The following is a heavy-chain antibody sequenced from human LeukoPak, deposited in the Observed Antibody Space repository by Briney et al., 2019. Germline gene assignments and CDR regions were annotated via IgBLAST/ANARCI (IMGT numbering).Heavy chain of an antibody. V-gene: IGHV3-23*01. CDR2: ISANAVST. D-gene: IGHD2-2*01. CDR1: RFTFSSYT. J-gene: IGHJ6*03. Sequence: GGSLRLSCADSRFTFSSYTMNWVRQAPGKGLEWVSGISANAVSTYYADSVKGRFTISRDNSKNTLYMHMDRLGTEDTAVYYCASMPSTEIYYFYYMDVWGKGTTVTVSS. CDR3: ASMPSTEIYYFYYMDV.